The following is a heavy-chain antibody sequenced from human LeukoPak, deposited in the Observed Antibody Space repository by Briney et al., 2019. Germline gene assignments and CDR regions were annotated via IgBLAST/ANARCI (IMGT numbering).Heavy chain of an antibody. Sequence: ASVKVSCKASGGTFSSYAISWVRQAPGQGLEWMGWMNPNSDNTGYAQKFQGRVTITRNTSINTAYMELSSLRSEDTAVYYCARRSGWASFDYWGQGTLVTVSS. CDR1: GGTFSSYA. D-gene: IGHD6-19*01. CDR2: MNPNSDNT. CDR3: ARRSGWASFDY. J-gene: IGHJ4*02. V-gene: IGHV1-8*02.